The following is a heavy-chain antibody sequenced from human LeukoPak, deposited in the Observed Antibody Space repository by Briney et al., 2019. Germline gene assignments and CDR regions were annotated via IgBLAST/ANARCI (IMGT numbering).Heavy chain of an antibody. Sequence: ASVKVSCKASEYTFTDYYIHWLRQAPGQGLEWMGWINPNNGDTKYTQKFQGRVTMTRDTSISTAYMELSSLRSDDTAVYYCARDLRIFKEGDSWYFFDYWGQGAPVTVSS. CDR2: INPNNGDT. CDR3: ARDLRIFKEGDSWYFFDY. J-gene: IGHJ4*02. CDR1: EYTFTDYY. V-gene: IGHV1-2*02. D-gene: IGHD6-13*01.